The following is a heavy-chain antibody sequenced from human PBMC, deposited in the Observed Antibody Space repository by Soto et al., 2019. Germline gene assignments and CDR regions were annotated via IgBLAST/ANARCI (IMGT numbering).Heavy chain of an antibody. CDR3: ASSYGSGYRAFDY. V-gene: IGHV1-69*02. CDR1: GDTFNFYS. J-gene: IGHJ4*02. D-gene: IGHD3-10*01. CDR2: VNPILSMS. Sequence: QVQLVQSGAEVKRPGSSVKVSCKASGDTFNFYSINWVRQAPGVGLEWVGRVNPILSMSNYAQRFQGRGTXTXDXXTSTAYMELRSLRSEDTAIYYCASSYGSGYRAFDYWGQGALVTVSS.